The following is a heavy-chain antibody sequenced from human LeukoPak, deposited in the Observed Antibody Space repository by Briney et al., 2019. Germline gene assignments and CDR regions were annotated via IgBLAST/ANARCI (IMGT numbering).Heavy chain of an antibody. CDR1: GGSFSGYY. D-gene: IGHD2-15*01. V-gene: IGHV4-34*01. CDR3: ARVKRAVVAATFDY. J-gene: IGHJ4*02. CDR2: INHSGST. Sequence: PSETLSLTCAVYGGSFSGYYWSWIRQPPGKGLEWIGEINHSGSTNYNPSLKSRVTISVDTSKNQFSLKLSSVTAADTAAYYCARVKRAVVAATFDYWGLGTLVTVSS.